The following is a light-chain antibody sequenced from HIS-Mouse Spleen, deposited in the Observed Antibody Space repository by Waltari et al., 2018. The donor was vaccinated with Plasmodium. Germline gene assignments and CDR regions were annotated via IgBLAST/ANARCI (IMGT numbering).Light chain of an antibody. V-gene: IGKV3-20*01. Sequence: EIVLTQSPGTLSLSPGERATLSCRASQSVSSSYLAWYQQKPGQAPRLLSYGACSRATGIPDRFSGSGSGTDFTLTISRLEPEDFAVYYCQQYGSSPLTFGGGTKVEIK. CDR2: GAC. CDR3: QQYGSSPLT. J-gene: IGKJ4*01. CDR1: QSVSSSY.